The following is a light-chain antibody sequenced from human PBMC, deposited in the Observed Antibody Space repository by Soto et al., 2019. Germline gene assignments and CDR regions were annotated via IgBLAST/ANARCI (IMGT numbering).Light chain of an antibody. CDR2: YDD. CDR1: SSNIGNNA. Sequence: QSVLTQPPSVSEAPRQRVTISCSGSSSNIGNNAVNWYQQLPGKAPKLLIYYDDLLPSGVSDRFSGSKSGTSASLAISGLQSEDEANYYCAAWDDSLNAPVFGGGTKLTVL. J-gene: IGLJ3*02. CDR3: AAWDDSLNAPV. V-gene: IGLV1-36*01.